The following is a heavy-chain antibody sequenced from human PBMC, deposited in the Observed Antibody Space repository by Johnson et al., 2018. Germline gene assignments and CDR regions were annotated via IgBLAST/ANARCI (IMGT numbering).Heavy chain of an antibody. V-gene: IGHV1-69*18. J-gene: IGHJ3*02. CDR3: ARGRPAFDM. D-gene: IGHD6-25*01. CDR1: GATFNSYA. CDR2: IIPIFGTP. Sequence: VQLVESGAEVKKPGSSVKVSCKASGATFNSYAFSWVRQAPGQGLEWMGTIIPIFGTPNYAQKFQGRVTITADEVTTTAYVERSSRRSEDTAGYFCARGRPAFDMWGQGTMVTVSS.